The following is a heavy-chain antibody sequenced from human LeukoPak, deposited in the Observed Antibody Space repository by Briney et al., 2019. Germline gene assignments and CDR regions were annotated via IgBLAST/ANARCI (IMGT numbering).Heavy chain of an antibody. J-gene: IGHJ4*02. CDR1: GFSFSTYA. CDR2: ISGSGGST. CDR3: ARTSGPRPDY. V-gene: IGHV3-23*01. Sequence: GGPLRLSFAASGFSFSTYAITWFPNSPGKGLEWVSTISGSGGSTYYADSVKGRFTISRDNSKNTLYLQLSSLRAGDTAIYYCARTSGPRPDYWGQGTLVTVSS. D-gene: IGHD6-6*01.